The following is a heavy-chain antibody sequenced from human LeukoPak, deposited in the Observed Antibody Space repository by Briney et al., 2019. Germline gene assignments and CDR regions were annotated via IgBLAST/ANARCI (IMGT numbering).Heavy chain of an antibody. V-gene: IGHV1-2*06. Sequence: ASVKVSCKTSGYTFADYFVHWVRQAPGQGLEWMGRINANSGGTEYEQKFQGRVTMTRDTSISTAYVEVNWLVSDDTAIYYCARDVSSTPNWEFDYWGQGTLVTVSS. D-gene: IGHD1-26*01. J-gene: IGHJ4*02. CDR2: INANSGGT. CDR3: ARDVSSTPNWEFDY. CDR1: GYTFADYF.